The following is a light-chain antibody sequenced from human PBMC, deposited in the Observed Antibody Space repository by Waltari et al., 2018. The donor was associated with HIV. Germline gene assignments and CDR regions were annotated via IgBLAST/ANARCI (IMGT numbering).Light chain of an antibody. CDR3: CSYAGSYTWV. CDR1: RCDVGGYNY. Sequence: QSALTQPRSVSGSPGQSVTISCTGTRCDVGGYNYVPWYQQHPGKAPKLMIYDVSKRPSGVPDRFSGSKSGNTASLTISGLQAEDEADYYCCSYAGSYTWVFGGGTKLTVL. V-gene: IGLV2-11*01. CDR2: DVS. J-gene: IGLJ3*02.